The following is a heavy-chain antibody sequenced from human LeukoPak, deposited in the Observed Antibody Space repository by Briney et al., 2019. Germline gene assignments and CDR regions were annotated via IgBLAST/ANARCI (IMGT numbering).Heavy chain of an antibody. CDR1: GYTFTGYY. J-gene: IGHJ4*02. CDR2: INPNSGGT. V-gene: IGHV1-2*02. CDR3: AGTDGYSYAYNY. D-gene: IGHD5-18*01. Sequence: ASVKVSCKASGYTFTGYYMHWVRQAPGQGLEWMGWINPNSGGTNYAQKFQGRVTMTRDTSISTAYMELSRLRSDDTAVYYCAGTDGYSYAYNYWGQGTLVTVSS.